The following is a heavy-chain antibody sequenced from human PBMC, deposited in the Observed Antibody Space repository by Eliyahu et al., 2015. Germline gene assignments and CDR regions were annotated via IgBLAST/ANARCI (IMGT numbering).Heavy chain of an antibody. CDR1: GFTFSDYX. CDR2: ISSSGSTI. J-gene: IGHJ6*02. D-gene: IGHD6-19*01. V-gene: IGHV3-11*01. Sequence: SGFTFSDYXMSWIRQAPGKGLEWVSXISSSGSTIYYADSVKXRFTISRDNAKNSLYLQMNSLRAEDTAVYYCARETIAVAGTILPWHGMDVWGQGTTVTVSS. CDR3: ARETIAVAGTILPWHGMDV.